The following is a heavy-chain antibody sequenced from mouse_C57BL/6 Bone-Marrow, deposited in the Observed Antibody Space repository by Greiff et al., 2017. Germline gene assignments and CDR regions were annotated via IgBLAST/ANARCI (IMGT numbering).Heavy chain of an antibody. V-gene: IGHV1-19*01. J-gene: IGHJ2*01. CDR3: ARAGYDYFDY. CDR1: GYTFTDYY. CDR2: INPYNGGT. Sequence: VQLKQSGPVLVKPGASVKMSCKASGYTFTDYYMNWVKQSHGKSLEWIGVINPYNGGTSYNQKFKGKATLTVDKSSSTAYMELNSLTSEDSAVYYCARAGYDYFDYWGQGTTLTVSS. D-gene: IGHD2-2*01.